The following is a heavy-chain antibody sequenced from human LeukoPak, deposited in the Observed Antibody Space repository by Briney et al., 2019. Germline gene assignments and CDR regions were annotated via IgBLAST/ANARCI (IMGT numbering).Heavy chain of an antibody. CDR3: ATLIGGFGELRPYNTLLSAMDV. J-gene: IGHJ6*02. CDR2: INYSGRT. D-gene: IGHD3-10*01. CDR1: GGSINNYY. V-gene: IGHV4-59*01. Sequence: SETLSLTCTVSGGSINNYYWSWIRQPPGKGLEWIGYINYSGRTNYNPSLKSRVTISVDTSKNQFSLKLSSVTAADTAVYYCATLIGGFGELRPYNTLLSAMDVWGQGTTVTVSS.